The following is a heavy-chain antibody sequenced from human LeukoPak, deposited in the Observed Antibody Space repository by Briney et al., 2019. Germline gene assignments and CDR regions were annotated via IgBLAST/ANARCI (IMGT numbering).Heavy chain of an antibody. D-gene: IGHD6-13*01. CDR3: ARGAAAGSFDY. CDR1: GYTLTELS. J-gene: IGHJ4*02. V-gene: IGHV1-18*01. Sequence: ASVKVSCKVSGYTLTELSMHWVRQAPGQGLEWMGWISAYNGNTNYAQKLQGRVTMTTDTSTSTAYMELRSLRSDDTAVYYCARGAAAGSFDYWGQGTLVTVSS. CDR2: ISAYNGNT.